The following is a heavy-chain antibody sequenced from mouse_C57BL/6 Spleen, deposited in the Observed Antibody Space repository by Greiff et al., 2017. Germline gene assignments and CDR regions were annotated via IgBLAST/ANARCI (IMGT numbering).Heavy chain of an antibody. CDR3: ARGYGNWFAY. CDR1: GFTFSDYY. CDR2: INYDGSST. V-gene: IGHV5-16*01. Sequence: EVQRVESEGGLVQPGSSMKLSCTASGFTFSDYYMAWVRQVPEKGLEWVANINYDGSSTYYLDSLKSRFIISRDNAKNILYLQMSSLKSEDTATYYCARGYGNWFAYWGQGTLVTVSA. D-gene: IGHD2-1*01. J-gene: IGHJ3*01.